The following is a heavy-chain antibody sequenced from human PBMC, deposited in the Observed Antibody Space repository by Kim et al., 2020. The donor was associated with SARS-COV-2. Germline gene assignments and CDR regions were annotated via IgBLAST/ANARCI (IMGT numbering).Heavy chain of an antibody. CDR3: ARDDISSSSWYEGGLYYYGMDV. V-gene: IGHV4-39*02. Sequence: SETLSLTCTVSGGSISSSSYYWGWIRQPPGKGLEWIGSIYYSGSTYYNPSLKSRVTISVDTSKNQFSLKLSSVTAADTAVYYCARDDISSSSWYEGGLYYYGMDVRGQGTTVTVSS. J-gene: IGHJ6*02. CDR2: IYYSGST. D-gene: IGHD6-13*01. CDR1: GGSISSSSYY.